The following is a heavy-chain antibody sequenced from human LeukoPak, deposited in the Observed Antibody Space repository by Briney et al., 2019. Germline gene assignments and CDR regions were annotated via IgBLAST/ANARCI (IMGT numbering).Heavy chain of an antibody. CDR3: AKGTYHEEGSGYYGRFDT. Sequence: GGSLRLSCVASGFTLSSYPLSWVRQAPGKGLEWVSAISGSGVNTYYTDSVRGRFTISRDNSKNTLYLQMNSPGAEDTAVYFCAKGTYHEEGSGYYGRFDTWGQGTLVTVSS. CDR1: GFTLSSYP. J-gene: IGHJ4*02. D-gene: IGHD3-22*01. CDR2: ISGSGVNT. V-gene: IGHV3-23*01.